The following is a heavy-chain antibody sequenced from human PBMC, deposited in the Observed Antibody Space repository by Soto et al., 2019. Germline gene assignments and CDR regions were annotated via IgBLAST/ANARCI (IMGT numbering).Heavy chain of an antibody. CDR2: INPNSGGT. CDR1: GYTFTGYY. Sequence: ASVKVSCKASGYTFTGYYMHWVRQAPGQGLEWMGWINPNSGGTNYARKFQGWVTMTRDTSISTAYMELSRLRSDDTAVYYCARDLGGSHFDYWGQGTLVTVSS. J-gene: IGHJ4*02. D-gene: IGHD2-15*01. V-gene: IGHV1-2*04. CDR3: ARDLGGSHFDY.